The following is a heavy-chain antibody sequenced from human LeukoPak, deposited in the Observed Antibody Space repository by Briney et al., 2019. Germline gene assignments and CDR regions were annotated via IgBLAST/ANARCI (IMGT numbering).Heavy chain of an antibody. Sequence: GASVKVSCKASGYTFTSYDINWVRQATGQGLEWMGWMSPNGGNTGYAQKFQGRVAMTRDTSISTAYMELSSLRSDDTAVYYCARGGGVLLPIDWGQGTLVTVSS. CDR2: MSPNGGNT. J-gene: IGHJ1*01. CDR3: ARGGGVLLPID. D-gene: IGHD2/OR15-2a*01. CDR1: GYTFTSYD. V-gene: IGHV1-8*01.